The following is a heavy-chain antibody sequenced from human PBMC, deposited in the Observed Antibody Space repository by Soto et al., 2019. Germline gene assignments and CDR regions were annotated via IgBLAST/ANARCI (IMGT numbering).Heavy chain of an antibody. CDR3: AKDRLPDGIWTFDF. Sequence: EVQLLESGGHLVQPGGSLRLSCAASGFTFTTYTMNWVRQAPGKGLEWVSGILAGGTTYYADSVKGRFTISRDHSQNSVFLQMSSLRDDDTAVYYCAKDRLPDGIWTFDFWGQGTLVTVSS. V-gene: IGHV3-23*01. CDR2: ILAGGTT. CDR1: GFTFTTYT. D-gene: IGHD3-9*01. J-gene: IGHJ4*02.